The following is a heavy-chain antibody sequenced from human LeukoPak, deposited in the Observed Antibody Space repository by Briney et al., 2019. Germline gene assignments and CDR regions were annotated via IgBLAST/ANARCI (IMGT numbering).Heavy chain of an antibody. V-gene: IGHV3-23*01. J-gene: IGHJ4*02. CDR1: GFTFSSYA. CDR3: AKGVTYGYYFDY. CDR2: ISGSGDST. Sequence: GGSLRLSCVVSGFTFSSYAMSWVRQALGKGLEWVSAISGSGDSTYYADSVKGRFTISRDTSKNTVHLQMNSLRAVDTAVYYCAKGVTYGYYFDYWGQGTLVTVSS. D-gene: IGHD4-17*01.